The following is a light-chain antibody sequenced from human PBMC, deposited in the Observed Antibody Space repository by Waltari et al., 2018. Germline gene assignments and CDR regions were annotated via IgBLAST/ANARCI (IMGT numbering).Light chain of an antibody. CDR1: QSISSY. J-gene: IGKJ1*01. Sequence: DMQMTQSPSSLSASLRDRVTITCRASQSISSYLNWYQQKPGKAPKLLIYAASSLQSGVPSRFSGSGSGTDFTLTISSLQPEDFATYYCQQSYSTPWTFGQGTKVEIK. CDR3: QQSYSTPWT. CDR2: AAS. V-gene: IGKV1-39*01.